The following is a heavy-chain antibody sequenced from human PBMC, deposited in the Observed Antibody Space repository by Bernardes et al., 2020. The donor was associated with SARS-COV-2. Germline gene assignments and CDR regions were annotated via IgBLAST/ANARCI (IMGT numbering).Heavy chain of an antibody. Sequence: ETLSLTCTVSGGSISSSSYYWGWIRQPPGKGLEWIGSIYYSGSTYYNPSLKSRVTISVDTSKNQFSLKLSSVTAADTAVYYCARRVDTAMPLFDPWGQGTLVTVSS. CDR3: ARRVDTAMPLFDP. CDR1: GGSISSSSYY. D-gene: IGHD5-18*01. CDR2: IYYSGST. V-gene: IGHV4-39*01. J-gene: IGHJ5*02.